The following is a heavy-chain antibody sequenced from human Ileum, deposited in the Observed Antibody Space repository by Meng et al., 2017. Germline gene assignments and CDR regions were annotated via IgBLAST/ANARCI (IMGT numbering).Heavy chain of an antibody. V-gene: IGHV3-73*01. CDR3: TRTQGDYVVDY. CDR1: GFTFSSYS. Sequence: EVQVVESGGGLVKPGGSLRLSCAASGFTFSSYSMNWVRQAPGKGLEWVGRIRSKANSYATAYAASVKGRFTISRDDSKNTAYLQTNSLKTEDTAVYYCTRTQGDYVVDYWGQGTLVTVSS. CDR2: IRSKANSYAT. J-gene: IGHJ4*02. D-gene: IGHD4-17*01.